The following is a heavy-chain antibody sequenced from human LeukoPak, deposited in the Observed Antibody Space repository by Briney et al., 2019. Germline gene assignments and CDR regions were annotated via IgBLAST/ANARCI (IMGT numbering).Heavy chain of an antibody. CDR3: ARRVYYDSSDYPGFDY. Sequence: SETLSLTCAVYGGSFSGYYWSWIRQPPGKGLEWIGEINHSGSTNYNPSLKSRVTISVDTSKNQFSLKLSSVTAADTAVYYCARRVYYDSSDYPGFDYWGQGTLVTVSS. D-gene: IGHD3-22*01. CDR2: INHSGST. V-gene: IGHV4-34*01. J-gene: IGHJ4*02. CDR1: GGSFSGYY.